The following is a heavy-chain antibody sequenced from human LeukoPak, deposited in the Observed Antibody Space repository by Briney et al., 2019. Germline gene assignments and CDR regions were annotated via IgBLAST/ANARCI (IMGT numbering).Heavy chain of an antibody. CDR1: GYTFTGYY. V-gene: IGHV1-2*02. CDR2: INPNSGGT. CDR3: ARARYSSGWASDY. Sequence: ASVKVSCKASGYTFTGYYMHWVRQAPGQGLEWMGWINPNSGGTNYAQKFQGSVTMTRDTSISTAYMELSRLRSDDTAVYYCARARYSSGWASDYWGQGTLVTVSS. J-gene: IGHJ4*02. D-gene: IGHD6-19*01.